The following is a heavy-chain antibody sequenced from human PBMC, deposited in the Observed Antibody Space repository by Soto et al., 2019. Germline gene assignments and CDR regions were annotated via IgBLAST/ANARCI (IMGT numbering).Heavy chain of an antibody. D-gene: IGHD3-3*01. Sequence: SETLSLTCAVYGGSFSGYYWSWIRQPPGKGLEWIGEINHSGSTNYNPSLKSRVTISVDTSKNQFSLRLSSVTAADTAVYYCARGVTIFGVVNFSSPYYYYGMDVWGQGTTVTVSS. CDR3: ARGVTIFGVVNFSSPYYYYGMDV. CDR1: GGSFSGYY. CDR2: INHSGST. V-gene: IGHV4-34*01. J-gene: IGHJ6*02.